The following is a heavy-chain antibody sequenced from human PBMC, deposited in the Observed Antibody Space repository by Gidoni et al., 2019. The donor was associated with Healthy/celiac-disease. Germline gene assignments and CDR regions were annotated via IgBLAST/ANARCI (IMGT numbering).Heavy chain of an antibody. CDR1: GGTFSIYA. CDR3: AREAAGYDFWSGYTYDAFDI. CDR2: IIPILGTA. J-gene: IGHJ3*02. D-gene: IGHD3-3*01. Sequence: QVQLVQSGAEVKKPGSSVKVSCKASGGTFSIYAISWVRQAPGQGLEWMGGIIPILGTANYAQKFQGRVTITADESTSTAYMELSSLRSEDTAVYYCAREAAGYDFWSGYTYDAFDIWGQGTMVTVSS. V-gene: IGHV1-69*01.